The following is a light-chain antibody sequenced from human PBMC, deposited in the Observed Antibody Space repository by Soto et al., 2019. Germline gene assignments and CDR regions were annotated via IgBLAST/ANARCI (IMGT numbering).Light chain of an antibody. CDR1: QGISTY. CDR2: DAS. CDR3: QQSYRTPYT. Sequence: DIQMTQSPSSLSASVGDRVTITCRASQGISTYLVWYQQRQGRAPKLLIYDASSLLSVVPSRFSGSGSGTDFTLTISSLQPEDFATYDCQQSYRTPYTFGQGTKLETK. J-gene: IGKJ2*01. V-gene: IGKV1-39*01.